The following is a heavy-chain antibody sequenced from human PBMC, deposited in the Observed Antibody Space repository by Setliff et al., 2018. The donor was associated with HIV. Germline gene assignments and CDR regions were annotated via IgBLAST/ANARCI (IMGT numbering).Heavy chain of an antibody. V-gene: IGHV1-3*01. J-gene: IGHJ4*02. CDR2: INADNDNT. Sequence: GASVKVSCKASGYSFNRNAIHWVRQAPGQRLEWMGLINADNDNTKYSQKFQGRVTITRDTSASTAYMELSNLRSEGTAVYYCMRGTGPGAYLCDYWGQGTLVTVSS. CDR1: GYSFNRNA. CDR3: MRGTGPGAYLCDY. D-gene: IGHD3-10*01.